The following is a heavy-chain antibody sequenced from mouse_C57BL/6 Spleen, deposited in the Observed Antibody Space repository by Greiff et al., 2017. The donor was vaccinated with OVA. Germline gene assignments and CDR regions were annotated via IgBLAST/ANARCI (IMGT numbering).Heavy chain of an antibody. V-gene: IGHV5-4*03. D-gene: IGHD3-2*02. Sequence: EVKLVESGGGLVKPGGSLKLSCAASGFTFSSYAMSWVRQTPEKRLEWVATISDGGSYTYYPDNVKGRFTISRDNAKNNLYLQMSHLKSEDTAMYYCARGAAQAHYFDYWGQGTTLTVSS. CDR2: ISDGGSYT. J-gene: IGHJ2*01. CDR1: GFTFSSYA. CDR3: ARGAAQAHYFDY.